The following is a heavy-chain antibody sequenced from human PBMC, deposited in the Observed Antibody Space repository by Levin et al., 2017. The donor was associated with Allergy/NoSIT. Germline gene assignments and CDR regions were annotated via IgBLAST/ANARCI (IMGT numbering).Heavy chain of an antibody. D-gene: IGHD2-21*02. CDR3: ARDALYCGGDCYSQV. CDR2: ISSSSSYI. CDR1: GFTFSSYS. V-gene: IGHV3-21*01. Sequence: PGGSLRLSCAASGFTFSSYSMNWVRQAPGKGLEWVSSISSSSSYIYYADSVKGRFTISRDNAKNSLYLQMNSLRAEDTAVYYCARDALYCGGDCYSQVWGQGTLVTVSS. J-gene: IGHJ4*02.